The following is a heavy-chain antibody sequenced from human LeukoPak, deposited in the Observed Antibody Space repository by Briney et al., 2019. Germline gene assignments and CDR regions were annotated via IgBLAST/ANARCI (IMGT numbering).Heavy chain of an antibody. CDR1: GGSISSYY. CDR3: ARLVGGPSRTFTNRGAFDI. CDR2: IYTSGST. D-gene: IGHD1-26*01. Sequence: SETLSLTCTVSGGSISSYYWSWIRQPAGKGLEWIGRIYTSGSTNYNPSLKSRVTISVDTSKNQFSLKLSSVTAADTAVYYCARLVGGPSRTFTNRGAFDIWGQGTMVTVSS. J-gene: IGHJ3*02. V-gene: IGHV4-4*07.